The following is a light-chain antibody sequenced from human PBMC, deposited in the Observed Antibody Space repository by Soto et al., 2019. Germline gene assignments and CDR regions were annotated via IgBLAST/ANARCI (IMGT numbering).Light chain of an antibody. J-gene: IGLJ1*01. CDR1: SSDVGANNY. CDR2: EVT. V-gene: IGLV2-8*01. CDR3: SSYAGTNRV. Sequence: QSVPTQPPSASGSPGQSVTISCTGTSSDVGANNYVSWYQQHPGKAPKLMIYEVTKRPSGVPDRFSGSKSGNTASLTVSGLQAEDEADYYCSSYAGTNRVFGTGTKLTVL.